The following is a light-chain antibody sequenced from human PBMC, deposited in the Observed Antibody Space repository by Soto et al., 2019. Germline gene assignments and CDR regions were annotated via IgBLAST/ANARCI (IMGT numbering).Light chain of an antibody. V-gene: IGKV3-20*01. CDR1: QSVISTY. Sequence: EIVLTQSPVTLSLSPGERATLSCRASQSVISTYLAWYQQKPGQAPRLLIYGASNRATGITDRFTGSGSGTDFTLTISRLEPEDFAVYYCQQYGSSPLTFGGGTKVEIK. CDR2: GAS. J-gene: IGKJ4*01. CDR3: QQYGSSPLT.